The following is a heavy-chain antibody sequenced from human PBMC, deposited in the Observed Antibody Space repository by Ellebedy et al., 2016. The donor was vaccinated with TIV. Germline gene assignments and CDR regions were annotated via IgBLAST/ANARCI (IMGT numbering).Heavy chain of an antibody. D-gene: IGHD3-10*01. CDR1: GGSLSTTRYY. V-gene: IGHV4-39*07. J-gene: IGHJ4*02. CDR3: ARARGQYLYGSGSYFTN. CDR2: VNPSGTT. Sequence: MPSETLSLTCNVSGGSLSTTRYYWAWIRQPPGKGLEWIGEVNPSGTTNDNPSLKSRVTISVDTPKKQFYLRLTSVTAADTAVYYCARARGQYLYGSGSYFTNWGQGEMVTVCS.